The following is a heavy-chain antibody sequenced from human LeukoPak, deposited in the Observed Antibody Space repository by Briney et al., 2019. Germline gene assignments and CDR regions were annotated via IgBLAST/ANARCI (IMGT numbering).Heavy chain of an antibody. CDR3: ARDDGIAVAGRFDY. CDR2: TYYRSKWYN. Sequence: SQTPSLTCAISGDSVSSNSAAWNWIRQSPSRGLEWLGRTYYRSKWYNDYAVSVKSRITINPDTSKNQFSLQLNSVTPEDTAVYYCARDDGIAVAGRFDYWGQGTLVTVSS. D-gene: IGHD6-19*01. CDR1: GDSVSSNSAA. J-gene: IGHJ4*02. V-gene: IGHV6-1*01.